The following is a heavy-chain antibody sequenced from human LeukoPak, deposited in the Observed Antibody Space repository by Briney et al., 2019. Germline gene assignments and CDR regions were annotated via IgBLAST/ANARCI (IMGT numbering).Heavy chain of an antibody. Sequence: ASVKVSFKASGYTFTSYGINWVRQATGQRLEWMGWMNPNSGNSGYAQEFQSRVTMTRNTSISTAYIELSRLRCEDTADVYCARGRKYYDSSGGPHFDYWGQGTLVTVSS. CDR2: MNPNSGNS. CDR1: GYTFTSYG. CDR3: ARGRKYYDSSGGPHFDY. D-gene: IGHD3-22*01. V-gene: IGHV1-8*01. J-gene: IGHJ4*02.